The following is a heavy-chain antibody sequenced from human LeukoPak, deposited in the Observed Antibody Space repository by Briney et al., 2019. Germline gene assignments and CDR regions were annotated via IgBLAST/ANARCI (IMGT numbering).Heavy chain of an antibody. CDR2: FYYSGST. D-gene: IGHD1-26*01. CDR1: GGSISSSSYY. Sequence: PSETLSLTCTVSGGSISSSSYYWGWIRQPPGKGLEWIGNFYYSGSTYYNPSLKSRVTIPVDTSKNQFSLKVSSVTAADTALYYCARLVGATDYFDYWGQGTLVTVSS. V-gene: IGHV4-39*01. J-gene: IGHJ4*02. CDR3: ARLVGATDYFDY.